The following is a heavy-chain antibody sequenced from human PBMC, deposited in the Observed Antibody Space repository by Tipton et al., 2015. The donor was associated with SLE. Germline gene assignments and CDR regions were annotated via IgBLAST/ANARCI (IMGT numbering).Heavy chain of an antibody. D-gene: IGHD3-22*01. V-gene: IGHV3-33*06. Sequence: SLRLSCAASGFTFSNYGMHWVRQAPGKGLEWVAVIWFDGSNKYYADSVKGRFTISRDNSKNTLYLQMNSLSAEDTAVYYCAKDLTMIVGDAFDSWGQGTMVSVSS. CDR1: GFTFSNYG. CDR3: AKDLTMIVGDAFDS. CDR2: IWFDGSNK. J-gene: IGHJ3*02.